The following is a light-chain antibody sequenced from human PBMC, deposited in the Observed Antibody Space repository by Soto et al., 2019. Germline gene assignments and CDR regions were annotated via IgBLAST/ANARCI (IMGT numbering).Light chain of an antibody. CDR1: QSVSSNY. J-gene: IGKJ1*01. CDR2: IAS. CDR3: QQYDSSPWT. V-gene: IGKV3-20*01. Sequence: EIVLTQSPDTLSLSPGERATLSCRASQSVSSNYLAWYQQKTGQTPRLLIYIASTRAPGIPDRFRGSGSGTHFTLTISGLEPEDFAVYYCQQYDSSPWTFGQGTKVEIK.